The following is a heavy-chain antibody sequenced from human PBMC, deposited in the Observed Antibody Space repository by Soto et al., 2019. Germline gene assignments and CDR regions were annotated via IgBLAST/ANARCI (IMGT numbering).Heavy chain of an antibody. Sequence: ASVKVSCKASGYTFTRYTMNWVRQAPGQRLEWMGWINPDNGITKSSQKFQDRVIITRDTSASTAYMDLSSLRSEDTAVYYCARGIATGQLDPWGQGTLVTVYS. CDR3: ARGIATGQLDP. V-gene: IGHV1-3*01. J-gene: IGHJ5*02. D-gene: IGHD2-15*01. CDR1: GYTFTRYT. CDR2: INPDNGIT.